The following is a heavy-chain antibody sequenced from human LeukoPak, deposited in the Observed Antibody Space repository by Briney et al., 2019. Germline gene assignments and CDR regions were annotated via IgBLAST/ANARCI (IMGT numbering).Heavy chain of an antibody. CDR1: GGSFSNYY. CDR3: ARDLPYGA. Sequence: SETLSLTCAVYGGSFSNYYRTWIRQPPGKGLEWIGEINHSGSITYNPSLKSRVTIPEDSSKNQFSLQLTSMTAADTAVYYCARDLPYGAWGQGTLVTVSS. V-gene: IGHV4-34*01. D-gene: IGHD3-10*01. CDR2: INHSGSI. J-gene: IGHJ5*02.